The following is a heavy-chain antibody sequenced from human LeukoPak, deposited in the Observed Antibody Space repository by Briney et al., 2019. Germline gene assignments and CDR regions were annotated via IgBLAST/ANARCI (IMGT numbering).Heavy chain of an antibody. Sequence: GGSLRLSCAASGFTFTTYAMIWVRRAPGKGLEWVSAISGSGDATYYADSVKGRFTISRDNSENTLYLQVSSLRAEDTAVYYCARLSGTSGTTSRVLHHWGQGALVTVSS. D-gene: IGHD1-1*01. CDR2: ISGSGDAT. CDR1: GFTFTTYA. V-gene: IGHV3-23*01. J-gene: IGHJ4*02. CDR3: ARLSGTSGTTSRVLHH.